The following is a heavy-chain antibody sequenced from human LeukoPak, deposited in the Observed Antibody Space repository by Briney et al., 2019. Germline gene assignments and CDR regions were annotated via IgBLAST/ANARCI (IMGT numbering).Heavy chain of an antibody. D-gene: IGHD2-21*02. J-gene: IGHJ4*02. Sequence: GGSLRLSCAASGFSFSSYAMSWVRPAPGQGLEGVSGISGSGDTMYYVDYVKGRFTISRDNSKNTLYLQMNSLRVEDTAIYYCAKDKAVVTVTGTYFDYWVQGTRVTVSS. CDR2: ISGSGDTM. CDR3: AKDKAVVTVTGTYFDY. V-gene: IGHV3-23*01. CDR1: GFSFSSYA.